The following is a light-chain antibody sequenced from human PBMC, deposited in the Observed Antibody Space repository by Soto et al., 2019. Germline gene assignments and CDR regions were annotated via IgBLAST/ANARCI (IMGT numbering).Light chain of an antibody. CDR3: QQFGSSPRT. J-gene: IGKJ1*01. CDR1: QSFVNMY. V-gene: IGKV3-20*01. CDR2: GAS. Sequence: IVLTPSPGTLSLSPGERATLSFRASQSFVNMYLAWYQQKPGQAPRLLMYGASRRPTGIPDRFSDSGSGTDFTLTISRLEPEDFAVYYCQQFGSSPRTFGQGTKVDIK.